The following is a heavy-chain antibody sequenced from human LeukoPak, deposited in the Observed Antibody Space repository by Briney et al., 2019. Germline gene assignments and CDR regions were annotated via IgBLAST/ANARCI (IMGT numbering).Heavy chain of an antibody. CDR2: IYYCGST. Sequence: KPSETLSLTCTVSGGSISSLYWSSIRQPPGRGLGCSGNIYYCGSTHYHPSLKSRLTISVDTSKKEFSLKLSSVTAADTAVYYCARERAYCGADCYRYFDHWGQGTLVTVSS. V-gene: IGHV4-59*13. CDR1: GGSISSLY. D-gene: IGHD2-21*02. CDR3: ARERAYCGADCYRYFDH. J-gene: IGHJ4*02.